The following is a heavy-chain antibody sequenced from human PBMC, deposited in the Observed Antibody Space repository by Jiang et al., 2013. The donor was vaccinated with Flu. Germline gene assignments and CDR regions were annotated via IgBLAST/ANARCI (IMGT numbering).Heavy chain of an antibody. D-gene: IGHD6-19*01. Sequence: ESLKISCQGSGYNFNMYYIAWVRQMPGKGLEWMGFIYPGDSEIRYSPSFEGHVTISADKSTNTAYLQWSSLKASDTAMYYCARGTGWPSQYLDVWGKGTTVTVSS. J-gene: IGHJ6*04. V-gene: IGHV5-51*01. CDR1: GYNFNMYY. CDR3: ARGTGWPSQYLDV. CDR2: IYPGDSEI.